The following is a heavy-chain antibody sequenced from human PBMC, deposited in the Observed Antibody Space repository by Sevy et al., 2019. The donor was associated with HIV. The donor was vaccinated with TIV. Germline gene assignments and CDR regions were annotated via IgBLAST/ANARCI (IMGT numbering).Heavy chain of an antibody. CDR2: ISSSSSTI. CDR1: GFTFTNYR. V-gene: IGHV3-48*02. J-gene: IGHJ4*02. Sequence: GGSLRLSCAASGFTFTNYRMNWVRQAPGKGLEWVSYISSSSSTIYYADSVKGRFTISRDNAKNSLFLQMNSLRDEDTAIYYCASPRDEYSSSLSIDYWGQGTLVTVSS. CDR3: ASPRDEYSSSLSIDY. D-gene: IGHD6-6*01.